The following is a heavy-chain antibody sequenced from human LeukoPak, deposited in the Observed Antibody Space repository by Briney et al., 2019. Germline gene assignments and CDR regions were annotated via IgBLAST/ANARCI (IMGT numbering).Heavy chain of an antibody. D-gene: IGHD5-24*01. CDR1: GFTFSIYW. V-gene: IGHV3-7*01. Sequence: GGSLRLSCAASGFTFSIYWMTWVRQAPGKGLEWVANIGEDGSVKYYVDSVKGRFTISRDNAKKSLYLQMNNLRGEDTAVYFCARRWKLSLDVWGQGTTVTVSS. CDR2: IGEDGSVK. CDR3: ARRWKLSLDV. J-gene: IGHJ6*02.